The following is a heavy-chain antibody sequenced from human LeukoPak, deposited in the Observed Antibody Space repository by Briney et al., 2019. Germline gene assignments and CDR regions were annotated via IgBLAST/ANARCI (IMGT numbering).Heavy chain of an antibody. CDR3: ARSGAVAGSWFDP. J-gene: IGHJ5*02. D-gene: IGHD6-19*01. CDR1: GYTFITYD. CDR2: MNPNSGNT. Sequence: ASVKVSCKASGYTFITYDINWVRQATGQGLEWMGWMNPNSGNTGYAQNFQGRVTMTRNTSISTAYMELSSLRSEDTAVYSCARSGAVAGSWFDPWGQGTLVTVSS. V-gene: IGHV1-8*01.